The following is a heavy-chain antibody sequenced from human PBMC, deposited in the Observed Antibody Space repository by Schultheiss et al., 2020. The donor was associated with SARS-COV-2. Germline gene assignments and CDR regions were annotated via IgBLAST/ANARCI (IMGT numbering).Heavy chain of an antibody. CDR1: SGSLIPYY. D-gene: IGHD4-17*01. V-gene: IGHV4-59*01. J-gene: IGHJ6*02. CDR3: ARPDGDYALYGMDV. CDR2: ISYTGSP. Sequence: GSLRLSCTVSSGSLIPYYWTWIRQPPGKGLEWIGYISYTGSPSYNPSLKSRVTISIDTSKNQFSLKLGSVTAADTAVYFCARPDGDYALYGMDVWGQGTTVTVSS.